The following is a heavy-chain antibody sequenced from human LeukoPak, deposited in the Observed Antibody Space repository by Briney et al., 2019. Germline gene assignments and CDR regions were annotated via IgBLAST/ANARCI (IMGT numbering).Heavy chain of an antibody. CDR3: AKEYFRGRYLLASDY. CDR1: GFTFSSFA. V-gene: IGHV3-23*01. J-gene: IGHJ4*02. D-gene: IGHD2-15*01. Sequence: GGSLRLSCAASGFTFSSFAMSWVRQAPGKGLEWLSSISDGGRAFYADSVKGRFTISRDNSKNTLYLQMNSLRAEDTAVYYCAKEYFRGRYLLASDYWGQGTLVTASS. CDR2: ISDGGRA.